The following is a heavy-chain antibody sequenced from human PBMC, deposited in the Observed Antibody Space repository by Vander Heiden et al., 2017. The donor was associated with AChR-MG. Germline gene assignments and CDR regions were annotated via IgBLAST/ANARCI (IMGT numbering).Heavy chain of an antibody. D-gene: IGHD1-7*01. Sequence: DVHLVESGGGLVKPGGYLRLPCAVSGFTFKDAWMNWVRQAPGSGLEWIGRIKSNSDGGITDHAAPVKGRFTISRDDSKNTLYLQMDSLKTEDTGVYYCTTLSLWNYVLETWGQGSLVTVSS. V-gene: IGHV3-15*01. CDR2: IKSNSDGGIT. CDR1: GFTFKDAW. CDR3: TTLSLWNYVLET. J-gene: IGHJ5*02.